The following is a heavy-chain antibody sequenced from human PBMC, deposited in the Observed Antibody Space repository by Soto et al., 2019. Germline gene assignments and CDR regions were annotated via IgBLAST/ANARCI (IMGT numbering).Heavy chain of an antibody. Sequence: EVQLVESGGALVQPGGSLRLSCAVSGLSFTTHEMNWVRQAPGKGLEWISFMRSSDNSIYYADSVHGRFTISRDDSKDSLYLQMNSLRVEDTAIYYCASSGWGTTGTPYLDDWGQGTLVTVSS. J-gene: IGHJ4*02. CDR1: GLSFTTHE. V-gene: IGHV3-48*03. CDR3: ASSGWGTTGTPYLDD. CDR2: MRSSDNSI. D-gene: IGHD1-1*01.